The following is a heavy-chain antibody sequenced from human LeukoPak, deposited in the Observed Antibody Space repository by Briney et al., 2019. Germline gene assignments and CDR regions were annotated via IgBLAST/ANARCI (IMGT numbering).Heavy chain of an antibody. V-gene: IGHV3-30*03. J-gene: IGHJ4*02. CDR2: ISYDGSNK. Sequence: GGSLRLSCAASGFTFSSYGMHWVRQAPGKGLEWVAVISYDGSNKYYADSVKGRFTISRDNSKNTLYLQMNSLRAEDTAVYYCARAGDSSGYYGAYYFDYWGQGTLVTVSS. CDR1: GFTFSSYG. CDR3: ARAGDSSGYYGAYYFDY. D-gene: IGHD3-22*01.